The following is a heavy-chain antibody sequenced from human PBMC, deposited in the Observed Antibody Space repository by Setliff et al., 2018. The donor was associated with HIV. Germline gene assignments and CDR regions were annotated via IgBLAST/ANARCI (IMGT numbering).Heavy chain of an antibody. D-gene: IGHD5-12*01. CDR1: GGSMMNSY. Sequence: PSETLSLTCTVSGGSMMNSYWTWIRQPAGKGLEWIGRVYTTGSTKYNPSFKRPLTVSLDMSKNQFSLKLGSLTAAYTGVYYCAREFWSAGSGSFGPWGPGILVAVSS. CDR3: AREFWSAGSGSFGP. CDR2: VYTTGST. V-gene: IGHV4-4*07. J-gene: IGHJ5*02.